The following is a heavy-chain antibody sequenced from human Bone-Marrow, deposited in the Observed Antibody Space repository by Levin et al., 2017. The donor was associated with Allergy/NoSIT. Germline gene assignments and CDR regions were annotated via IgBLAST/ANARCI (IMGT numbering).Heavy chain of an antibody. Sequence: SGGSLRLSCTASGFIFSSYAMSWVRQAPGKGLEWVSAISGSADSTDYADSMQGRFTISRDNSKNTLYLQMNRLRVEDTAVSYCAKDGGVGDYANWGQGTLVTVSS. CDR1: GFIFSSYA. D-gene: IGHD3-16*01. J-gene: IGHJ4*02. CDR3: AKDGGVGDYAN. CDR2: ISGSADST. V-gene: IGHV3-23*01.